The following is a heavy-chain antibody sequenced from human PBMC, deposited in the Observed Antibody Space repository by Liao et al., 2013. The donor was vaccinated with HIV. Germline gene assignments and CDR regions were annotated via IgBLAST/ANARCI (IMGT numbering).Heavy chain of an antibody. V-gene: IGHV4-34*01. J-gene: IGHJ3*02. Sequence: QVQLQQWGAGLLKPSETLSLTCAVYGGSFSGYYWSWIRQPPGKGLEWIGEINHSGSTNYNPSLKSRVTISVDTSKNQFSLKLSSVTAADTAVYYCARVRIAAAGTGAFDIWGQGDNGHRLF. CDR3: ARVRIAAAGTGAFDI. D-gene: IGHD6-13*01. CDR1: GGSFSGYY. CDR2: INHSGST.